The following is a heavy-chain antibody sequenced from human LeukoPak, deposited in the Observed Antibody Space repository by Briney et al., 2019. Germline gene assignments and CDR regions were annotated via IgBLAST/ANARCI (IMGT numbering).Heavy chain of an antibody. CDR1: GDSISGYY. CDR3: ARRAAALDY. CDR2: FHYSGNT. Sequence: SETLSLTCTVSGDSISGYYWSWIRQPPGKGLEWIGYFHYSGNTNYNPSLSSRVTMSVDTSKNQFSLRLNSVTAADTAVYYCARRAAALDYWGQGTLVTVSS. V-gene: IGHV4-59*08. J-gene: IGHJ4*02. D-gene: IGHD6-13*01.